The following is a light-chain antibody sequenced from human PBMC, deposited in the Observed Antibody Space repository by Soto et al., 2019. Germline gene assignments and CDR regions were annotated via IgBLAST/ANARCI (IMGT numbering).Light chain of an antibody. Sequence: DIQMTQSPSSMSASLGDRVTITCQARQDIRYYLNWSQQKTGQAPKLLIYDASQLETGVPSRFSGSGSGTDFTVTINSLQPEDIGTYYCQHYNSFPITVGQGTRLDIK. CDR3: QHYNSFPIT. CDR2: DAS. J-gene: IGKJ5*01. V-gene: IGKV1-33*01. CDR1: QDIRYY.